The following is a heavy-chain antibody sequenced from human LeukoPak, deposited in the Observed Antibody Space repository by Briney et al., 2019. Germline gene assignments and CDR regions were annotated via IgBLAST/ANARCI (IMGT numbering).Heavy chain of an antibody. Sequence: SETLSLTCGVYGGSFSNNYWSWICQSPGKGLEWIGEINHSGGTNYNPSLKSRVTISVDTSKNQFSLKLNSVTAADTAVYYCARVGALGGHDFWGQGSLVTVSS. CDR1: GGSFSNNY. J-gene: IGHJ4*02. CDR3: ARVGALGGHDF. D-gene: IGHD1-26*01. V-gene: IGHV4-34*01. CDR2: INHSGGT.